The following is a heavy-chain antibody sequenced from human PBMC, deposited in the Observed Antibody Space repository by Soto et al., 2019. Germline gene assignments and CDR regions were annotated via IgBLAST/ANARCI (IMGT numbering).Heavy chain of an antibody. CDR3: ARAPILAGVTIYENYLEQ. D-gene: IGHD4-17*01. V-gene: IGHV4-38-2*01. Sequence: SETLSLTCAVSGYSISSGLYWGWIRQPPGKGLEWIGTIYRGGITYYNPSLKSRVTISIDTSKNHFSLRLSSVTATDTAVYFCARAPILAGVTIYENYLEQWGQGTLVTVSS. J-gene: IGHJ4*02. CDR2: IYRGGIT. CDR1: GYSISSGLY.